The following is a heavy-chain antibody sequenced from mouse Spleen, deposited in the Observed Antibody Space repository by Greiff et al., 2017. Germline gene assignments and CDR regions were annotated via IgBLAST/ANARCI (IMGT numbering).Heavy chain of an antibody. D-gene: IGHD1-1*01. V-gene: IGHV1-55*01. CDR3: ARWGYYGPWYFDV. J-gene: IGHJ1*01. Sequence: QVQLQQPGAELVKPGTSVKLSCKASGYNFTSYWINWVKLRPGQGLEWIGDIYPGSGSTNYNEKFKSKATLTVDTSSSTAYMQLSSLASEDSALYYCARWGYYGPWYFDVWGAGTTVTVSS. CDR1: GYNFTSYW. CDR2: IYPGSGST.